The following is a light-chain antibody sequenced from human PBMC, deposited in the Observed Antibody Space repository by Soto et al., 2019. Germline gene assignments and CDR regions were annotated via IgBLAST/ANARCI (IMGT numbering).Light chain of an antibody. CDR1: SSNIGSNY. Sequence: QSVLTQPPSASGTPGQRVTISCSGGSSNIGSNYAYWYRQLPGTAPKLVIYANSQRPSGVPDRFSGSKSGTSGTLDITGLQTGDEADYYCATWDGSLPGEVFGGGTKLTVL. V-gene: IGLV1-47*01. J-gene: IGLJ2*01. CDR3: ATWDGSLPGEV. CDR2: ANS.